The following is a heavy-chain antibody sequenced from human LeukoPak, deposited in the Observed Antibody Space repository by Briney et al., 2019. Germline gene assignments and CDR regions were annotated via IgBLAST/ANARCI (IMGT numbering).Heavy chain of an antibody. J-gene: IGHJ4*02. Sequence: GGSLRLSCAASGFIFSSYAMSWVRQAPGKGLEWVSAISGSGGSTYYADSVKGRFTISRDNSKNTLYLQMNSLRAEDTAVYYCARDGPPTVVTVGYFDYWGQGTLVTVSS. D-gene: IGHD4-23*01. CDR2: ISGSGGST. CDR3: ARDGPPTVVTVGYFDY. CDR1: GFIFSSYA. V-gene: IGHV3-23*01.